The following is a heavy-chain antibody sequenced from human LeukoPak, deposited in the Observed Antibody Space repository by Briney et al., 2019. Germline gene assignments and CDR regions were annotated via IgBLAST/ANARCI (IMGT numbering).Heavy chain of an antibody. Sequence: ASVKVSCKASGHTFTGYYMHWVRQAPGQGLEWMGRINPDSGVTNYAQRFQGRVTMTRDTSISTAYMELSRLRSDDTAVFYCARDHSSSSYYYYMDVWGKGTTVTVSS. CDR1: GHTFTGYY. CDR2: INPDSGVT. D-gene: IGHD6-6*01. J-gene: IGHJ6*03. V-gene: IGHV1-2*06. CDR3: ARDHSSSSYYYYMDV.